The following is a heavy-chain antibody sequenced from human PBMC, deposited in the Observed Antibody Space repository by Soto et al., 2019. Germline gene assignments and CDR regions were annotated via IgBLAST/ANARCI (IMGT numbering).Heavy chain of an antibody. D-gene: IGHD3-22*01. CDR1: GYTFTSYV. J-gene: IGHJ4*02. V-gene: IGHV1-3*01. CDR3: AIGIRGGYDFSGYPTYYFDY. Sequence: GASVNVSCKASGYTFTSYVLYWVRQAPGQRLEWMGWINPVNGNTKYSQKFQDRVTVTRDTSASTAYMEMSSLRSEDTAVYYCAIGIRGGYDFSGYPTYYFDYWGQGTLVTVSS. CDR2: INPVNGNT.